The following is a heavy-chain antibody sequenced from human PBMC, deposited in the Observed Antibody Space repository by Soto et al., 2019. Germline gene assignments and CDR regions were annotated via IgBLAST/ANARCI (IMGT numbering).Heavy chain of an antibody. V-gene: IGHV5-51*01. Sequence: GESRKTSCKGPGYSFTSYWIGWVRQMPGKGLEWMGIIYPGDSDTRYSPSFQGQVTISADNSISTAYLQWSSLKASDTAMYYCARPMTTVTYDAFDIWGQGTMVTVSS. CDR3: ARPMTTVTYDAFDI. CDR2: IYPGDSDT. D-gene: IGHD4-17*01. J-gene: IGHJ3*02. CDR1: GYSFTSYW.